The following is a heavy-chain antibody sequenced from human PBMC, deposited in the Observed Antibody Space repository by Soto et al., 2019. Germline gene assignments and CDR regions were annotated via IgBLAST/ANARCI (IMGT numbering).Heavy chain of an antibody. CDR3: ARGSRRTLYSSSPNWFDP. D-gene: IGHD6-13*01. CDR1: GGSISSGAYY. J-gene: IGHJ5*02. V-gene: IGHV4-31*03. Sequence: PSETLSLTCTVSGGSISSGAYYWSWIRQHPGKGLEWIGYIYYSGSTYYNPSLKSRVTISVDTSKNQFSLKLSSVTAADTAVYYCARGSRRTLYSSSPNWFDPWGQGTLVTVAS. CDR2: IYYSGST.